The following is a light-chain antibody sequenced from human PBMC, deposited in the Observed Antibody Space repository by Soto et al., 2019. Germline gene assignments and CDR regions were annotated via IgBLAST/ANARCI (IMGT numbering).Light chain of an antibody. CDR2: DAS. J-gene: IGKJ1*01. Sequence: DIQMTQSPSSLSASVGDRGSITCRASQSISTWLAWYQQQPGGAPRLLIYDASSLQSGVPSRFSGNGSGTEFSLTIGSLAPDDFSSYCCQRYSNYSWTFGQGTKLEI. CDR1: QSISTW. CDR3: QRYSNYSWT. V-gene: IGKV1-5*01.